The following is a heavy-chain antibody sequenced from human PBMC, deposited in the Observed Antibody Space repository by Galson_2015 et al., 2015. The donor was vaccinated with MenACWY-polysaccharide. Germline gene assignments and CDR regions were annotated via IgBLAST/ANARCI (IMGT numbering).Heavy chain of an antibody. Sequence: SCKASGCTFTSYDINWVRQATGPGLEWMGWMHPNSGNTGYAQKFQGRVTMTRNTSISTAYMELSSLRSEDTAVYYCSRSRGGPGYYYGMDVWGQGTTVTVSS. CDR2: MHPNSGNT. CDR3: SRSRGGPGYYYGMDV. J-gene: IGHJ6*02. V-gene: IGHV1-8*01. D-gene: IGHD2-8*02. CDR1: GCTFTSYD.